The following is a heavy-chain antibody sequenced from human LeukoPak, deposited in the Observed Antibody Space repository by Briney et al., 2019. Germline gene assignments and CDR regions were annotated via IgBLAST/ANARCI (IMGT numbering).Heavy chain of an antibody. CDR1: GYTFTSYD. J-gene: IGHJ3*02. CDR2: INPTSGGT. CDR3: ARERGYCSSSTCYTSDAFDI. V-gene: IGHV1-2*02. D-gene: IGHD2-2*02. Sequence: GASVKVSCKASGYTFTSYDINWVRQAPGHGLEWMGWINPTSGGTNYAQRFQGRVTMTRDTSISTAYMELTRLRSDDTAVYYCARERGYCSSSTCYTSDAFDIWGQGTMVTVSS.